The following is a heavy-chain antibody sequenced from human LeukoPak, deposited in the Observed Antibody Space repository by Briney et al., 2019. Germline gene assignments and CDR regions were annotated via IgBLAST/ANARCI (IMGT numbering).Heavy chain of an antibody. CDR2: MQPDGGEK. V-gene: IGHV3-7*03. D-gene: IGHD3-10*01. J-gene: IGHJ4*02. CDR1: GFTFRSYW. CDR3: ARETPYGPLTFDY. Sequence: GGSLRLSCAASGFTFRSYWMSWVRQAPGKGLEWVANMQPDGGEKYYVDSVKGRFTVSRDNAKSSLYLQMNSLRAEDTAVYYCARETPYGPLTFDYWGQGTRVTVSS.